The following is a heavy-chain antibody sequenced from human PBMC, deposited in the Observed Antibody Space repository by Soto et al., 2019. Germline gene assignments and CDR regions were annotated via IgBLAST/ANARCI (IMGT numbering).Heavy chain of an antibody. D-gene: IGHD2-2*01. CDR3: AHAWVPAVYWNWFDP. J-gene: IGHJ5*02. V-gene: IGHV2-5*02. Sequence: SGPTLGNPTQTLTLTCTFSWFSLSTSRVGVGWIRQPPGKALEWLALIYWDDDKRYSPSLKSRLTITKDTSKNQVVLTMTNMDPVDTATYYCAHAWVPAVYWNWFDPWGQGTLVTVSS. CDR1: WFSLSTSRVG. CDR2: IYWDDDK.